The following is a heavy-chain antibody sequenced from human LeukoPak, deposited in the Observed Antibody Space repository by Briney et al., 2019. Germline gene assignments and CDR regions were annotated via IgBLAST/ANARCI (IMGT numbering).Heavy chain of an antibody. Sequence: PGGSLRLSCAASGFTFSTYNMNWVRQAPGKGLKGVSSISSGGSLIYYADSVKGRFTISRDNAKNSLYLQMNSLRAEDTAVYYCARDMVAISGVVTYDYWGQGTLVTVSS. D-gene: IGHD3-3*01. CDR2: ISSGGSLI. V-gene: IGHV3-48*01. CDR1: GFTFSTYN. J-gene: IGHJ4*02. CDR3: ARDMVAISGVVTYDY.